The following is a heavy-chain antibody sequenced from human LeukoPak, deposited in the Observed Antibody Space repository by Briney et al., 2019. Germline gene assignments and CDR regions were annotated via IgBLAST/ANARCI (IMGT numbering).Heavy chain of an antibody. CDR1: GFIFSSSA. D-gene: IGHD1-26*01. CDR3: ARISYSGSSFDY. J-gene: IGHJ4*02. V-gene: IGHV3-23*01. Sequence: TGGSLRLSCAPPGFIFSSSAMSWVRKAPGKGLEWVSSISDTGGITYYVDSVKGRFTCSRDNSKNTLYLQMNSLRAEDTAVYYCARISYSGSSFDYWGQGTLVTVSS. CDR2: ISDTGGIT.